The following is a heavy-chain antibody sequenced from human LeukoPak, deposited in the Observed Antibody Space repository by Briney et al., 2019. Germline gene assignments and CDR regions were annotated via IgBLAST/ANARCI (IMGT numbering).Heavy chain of an antibody. CDR1: GDSVSSNGAT. D-gene: IGHD3-10*01. J-gene: IGHJ5*02. Sequence: SQTLSLTCAISGDSVSSNGATWNWIRQSPSRGLEWLGRTYYRSKWYNDYAVSVKSRITVNPDTSKNQFSLQLNSVTPEDTAVYYCARNTPDFGAHQRFDPWGQGTLVTVSS. CDR2: TYYRSKWYN. CDR3: ARNTPDFGAHQRFDP. V-gene: IGHV6-1*01.